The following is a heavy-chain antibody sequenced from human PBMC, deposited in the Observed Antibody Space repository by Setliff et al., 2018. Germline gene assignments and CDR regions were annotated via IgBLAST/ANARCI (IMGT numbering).Heavy chain of an antibody. Sequence: GASVKVSCKASGYTFTSYGISWVRQAPGQGLEWMGWISAYNGNTNYAQKLQGRVTITRDTSASTAYMELSSLRSEDTAVYYCARYDSYGDKYYFDYWGQGTLVTVSS. CDR2: ISAYNGNT. J-gene: IGHJ4*02. CDR3: ARYDSYGDKYYFDY. V-gene: IGHV1-18*01. CDR1: GYTFTSYG. D-gene: IGHD4-17*01.